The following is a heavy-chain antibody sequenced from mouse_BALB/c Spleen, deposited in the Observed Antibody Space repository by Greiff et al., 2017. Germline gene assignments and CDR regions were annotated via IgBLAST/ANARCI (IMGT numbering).Heavy chain of an antibody. V-gene: IGHV3-2*02. Sequence: EVKLQESGPGLVKPSQSLSLTCTVTGYSITSDYAWNWIRQFPGNKLEWMGYISYSGSTSYNPSLKSRISITRDTSKNQFFLQLNSVTTEDTATYYCARGAGGSYFDYWGQGTTLTVSS. J-gene: IGHJ2*01. CDR1: GYSITSDYA. CDR2: ISYSGST. CDR3: ARGAGGSYFDY.